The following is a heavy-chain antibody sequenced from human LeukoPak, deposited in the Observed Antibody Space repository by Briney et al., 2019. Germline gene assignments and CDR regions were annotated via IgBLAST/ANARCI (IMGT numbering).Heavy chain of an antibody. Sequence: KTSETLSLTCTVSGGSISSSSFYWGWIRQPPGKGLEWIGSIYYSGSTYYNPSLKSRVTISVDTSKNQFSLKLSSVITADTALYYCARLEVTTKPFDYWGQGTLVTVSS. V-gene: IGHV4-39*01. CDR3: ARLEVTTKPFDY. CDR1: GGSISSSSFY. CDR2: IYYSGST. J-gene: IGHJ4*02. D-gene: IGHD2-21*02.